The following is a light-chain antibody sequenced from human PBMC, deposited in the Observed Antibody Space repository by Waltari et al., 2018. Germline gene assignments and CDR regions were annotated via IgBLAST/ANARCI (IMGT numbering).Light chain of an antibody. CDR2: ANT. CDR1: SSHIGAGYD. Sequence: QSVLTQPPSVSAAPGQRVTISCTGSSSHIGAGYDVQWYQHLPGAAPELLIYANTNRPSGVPDRISASKSGTSASLAITGLQAADEAVYYCQSYDSSLSGVVFGGGTKLTVL. V-gene: IGLV1-40*01. J-gene: IGLJ2*01. CDR3: QSYDSSLSGVV.